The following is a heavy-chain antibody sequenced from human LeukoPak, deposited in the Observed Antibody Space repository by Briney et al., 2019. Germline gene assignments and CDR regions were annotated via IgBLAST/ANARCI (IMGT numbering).Heavy chain of an antibody. CDR2: IYNSGST. Sequence: SDPLSLTCIVTGGSISSYYWSWIRQPPGKGLEWIGYIYNSGSTNYNPSLESRITISVDTSKNQFSLKLSSVTAADTAVYYCARGLGDYVEDWYFDLWGRGTLVTVSS. V-gene: IGHV4-59*07. J-gene: IGHJ2*01. D-gene: IGHD4-17*01. CDR3: ARGLGDYVEDWYFDL. CDR1: GGSISSYY.